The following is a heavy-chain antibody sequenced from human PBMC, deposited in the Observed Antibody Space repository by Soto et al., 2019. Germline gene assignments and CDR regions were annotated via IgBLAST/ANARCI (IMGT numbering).Heavy chain of an antibody. CDR1: GFTFSSYA. D-gene: IGHD2-21*01. CDR2: ISGSGGST. J-gene: IGHJ4*02. Sequence: GGSLRLSCAASGFTFSSYAMSWVRQAPGKGLEWVSAISGSGGSTYYADSAKGRFTISRDNSKNTLYLQMNSLRAEDTAVYYCAKDVVAANKPGYFDYWGQGTLVTVSS. V-gene: IGHV3-23*01. CDR3: AKDVVAANKPGYFDY.